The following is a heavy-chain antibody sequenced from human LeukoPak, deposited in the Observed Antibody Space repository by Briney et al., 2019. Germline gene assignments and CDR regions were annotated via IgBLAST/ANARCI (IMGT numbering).Heavy chain of an antibody. Sequence: GGSLRLSCAASGFTFSSYGMHWVRQAPGKGLEWVAVISYDGSNKYYADSVKSRFTISRDNSKNTLYLQMNSLRAEDTAVYYCAKDLGESVEVRGFDYWGQGTLVTVSS. CDR3: AKDLGESVEVRGFDY. CDR2: ISYDGSNK. CDR1: GFTFSSYG. V-gene: IGHV3-30*18. J-gene: IGHJ4*02. D-gene: IGHD3-10*01.